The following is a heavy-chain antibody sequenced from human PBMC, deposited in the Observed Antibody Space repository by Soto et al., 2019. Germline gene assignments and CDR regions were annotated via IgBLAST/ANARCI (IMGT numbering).Heavy chain of an antibody. CDR3: SKFDYGGGGYRLSCFDP. V-gene: IGHV4-39*01. D-gene: IGHD3-16*02. CDR2: IYYSGNT. J-gene: IGHJ5*02. CDR1: GGSITTTTYY. Sequence: QVQLQESGPGLVKPSETLSLTCTVSGGSITTTTYYWGWIRQPPGKGLEWIGSIYYSGNTYYNPVLKILFTITVATAKSLCSFTLNSVTAADASVYYCSKFDYGGGGYRLSCFDPWGQGILVNVPS.